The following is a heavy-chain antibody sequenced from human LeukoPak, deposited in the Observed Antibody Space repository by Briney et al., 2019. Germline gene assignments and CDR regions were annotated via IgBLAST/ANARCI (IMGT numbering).Heavy chain of an antibody. CDR2: MRSKAYGGTT. J-gene: IGHJ4*02. CDR1: GFTFGDYG. Sequence: GGSLRLSCTGSGFTFGDYGMSWVRQAPGKGLEWVGFMRSKAYGGTTEYAASVKGRFTISRDDSKSIAYLQMNSLKTEDTAVYYCTRRGVFGVLIAFDYWGQGTLVTVSS. D-gene: IGHD3-3*01. CDR3: TRRGVFGVLIAFDY. V-gene: IGHV3-49*04.